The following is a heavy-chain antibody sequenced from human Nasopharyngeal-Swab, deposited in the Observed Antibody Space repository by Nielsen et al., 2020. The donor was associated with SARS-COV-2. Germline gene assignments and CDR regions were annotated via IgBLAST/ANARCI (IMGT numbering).Heavy chain of an antibody. J-gene: IGHJ6*02. CDR1: GYTFTSYY. V-gene: IGHV1-46*01. Sequence: ASVKVSCKASGYTFTSYYMHWVRQAPGQGLEWMGIINPSGGSTSYAQKFQGRVTMTRDTSTSTVYMELSSLRSEDTAVYYCARGGAPLSAAADPYYYYYYGMDVWGQGTTVTVSS. D-gene: IGHD6-13*01. CDR2: INPSGGST. CDR3: ARGGAPLSAAADPYYYYYYGMDV.